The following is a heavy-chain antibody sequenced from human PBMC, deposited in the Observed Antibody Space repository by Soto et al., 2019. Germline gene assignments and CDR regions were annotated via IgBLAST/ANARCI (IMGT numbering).Heavy chain of an antibody. CDR2: IIPIFGTA. CDR3: ARVRDSSGYYYLWFDP. CDR1: GGTFSSYA. D-gene: IGHD3-22*01. V-gene: IGHV1-69*06. Sequence: SVNVSCKASGGTFSSYAISCVRQAPGQVLEWMGGIIPIFGTANYAQKFQGRVTITADKSTSTAYMELSSLRSEDTAVYYCARVRDSSGYYYLWFDPWGQGTLVTVS. J-gene: IGHJ5*02.